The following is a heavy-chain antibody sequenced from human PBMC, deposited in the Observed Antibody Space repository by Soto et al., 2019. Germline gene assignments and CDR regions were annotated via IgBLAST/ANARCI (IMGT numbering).Heavy chain of an antibody. D-gene: IGHD2-15*01. CDR2: SRNKANGYST. Sequence: RLRYAASGCTFTNPGRSWVRQAPGKGLEWVGRSRNKANGYSTEYAASVKGRFTISRDDSKNSLYLQMNSLKAEDTAVYYCASPNYSGYLDYCGQGTLVTVS. V-gene: IGHV3-72*01. CDR3: ASPNYSGYLDY. CDR1: GCTFTNPG. J-gene: IGHJ4*02.